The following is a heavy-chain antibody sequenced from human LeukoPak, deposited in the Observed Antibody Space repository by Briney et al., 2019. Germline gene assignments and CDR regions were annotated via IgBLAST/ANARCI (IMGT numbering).Heavy chain of an antibody. V-gene: IGHV3-23*01. CDR2: IIASGGTT. J-gene: IGHJ4*02. Sequence: GGSLRLSCAASGFTFSSYAMSWVRQAPGKGLEWASSIIASGGTTYYADSVKGRFTISRDNSKNTVYLQMNTLRAEDTAVYYCAKGAGGSYGLYYFDYWGQGTLVIVSS. CDR1: GFTFSSYA. D-gene: IGHD4-17*01. CDR3: AKGAGGSYGLYYFDY.